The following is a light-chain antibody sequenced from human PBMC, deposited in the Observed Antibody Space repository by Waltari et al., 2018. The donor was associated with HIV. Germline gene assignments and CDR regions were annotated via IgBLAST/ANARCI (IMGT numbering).Light chain of an antibody. CDR3: HQYDNWPPWT. Sequence: EVVMTQSPATLSVSPGERATLSCRASQSVSSNLAWYQQKPDQAPRLLIYGASTRASGIPARFSGSGSGKEFTLTISSLQSEDFAVYYCHQYDNWPPWTFGQGTKVEIK. CDR1: QSVSSN. V-gene: IGKV3-15*01. J-gene: IGKJ1*01. CDR2: GAS.